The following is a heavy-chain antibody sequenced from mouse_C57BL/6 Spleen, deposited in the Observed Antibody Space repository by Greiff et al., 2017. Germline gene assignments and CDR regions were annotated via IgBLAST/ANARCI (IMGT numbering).Heavy chain of an antibody. J-gene: IGHJ2*01. D-gene: IGHD2-5*01. CDR1: GYSITSGYY. CDR3: ARGGYSIDFDD. CDR2: ISYDGSN. Sequence: EVQLQQSGPGLVKPSQSLSLTCSVTGYSITSGYYWNWIRQFPGNKLEWMGYISYDGSNNYNPSLKNRISITRDTSKNQFFLKLNSVTTEDTATYYCARGGYSIDFDDWGQGTTLTVSS. V-gene: IGHV3-6*01.